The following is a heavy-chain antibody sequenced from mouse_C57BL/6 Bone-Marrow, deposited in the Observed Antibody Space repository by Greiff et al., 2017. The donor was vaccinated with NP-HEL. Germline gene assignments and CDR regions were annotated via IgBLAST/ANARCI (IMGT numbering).Heavy chain of an antibody. V-gene: IGHV1-74*01. J-gene: IGHJ3*01. Sequence: QVQLQQPGPELVKPGASVKVSCKASGYSFTSYCLPWVKQRPGHCLAWIGCLHPSSRATNYNQKFKGKATLTVDKSSSTAYMQLNSLTSEDSAVYYCESDYGYQAWLDYWGQGTLVTVSA. CDR3: ESDYGYQAWLDY. CDR2: LHPSSRAT. CDR1: GYSFTSYC. D-gene: IGHD2-2*01.